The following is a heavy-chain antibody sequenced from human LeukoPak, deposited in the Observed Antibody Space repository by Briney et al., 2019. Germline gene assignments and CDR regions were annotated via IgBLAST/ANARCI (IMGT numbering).Heavy chain of an antibody. Sequence: GSLRLSCAASGFTFSSYSMNWVRQSPGKGLEWIGSIYDSRTIYYNPSLNSRVTISAVTSKNQFSLQLNSVTAADTAVYYCARHYGPWGQGTLVTVSS. V-gene: IGHV4-39*01. CDR3: ARHYGP. CDR2: IYDSRTI. D-gene: IGHD3-10*01. CDR1: GFTFSSYSMN. J-gene: IGHJ5*02.